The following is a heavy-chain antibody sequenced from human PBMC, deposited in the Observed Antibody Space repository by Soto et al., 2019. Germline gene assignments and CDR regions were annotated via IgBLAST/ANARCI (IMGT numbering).Heavy chain of an antibody. CDR2: ISAYNGNT. V-gene: IGHV1-18*01. Sequence: QVQLVQSGAEVKKPGASVKVSCKASGYTFTSYGISWVRQAPGQGLEWMGWISAYNGNTNYAQKLQGRVTMTTDTYTSTAYMELRSLRSDDTAVYYCARAWWGPVAGTELDYWGQGTLVTVSS. J-gene: IGHJ4*02. CDR1: GYTFTSYG. CDR3: ARAWWGPVAGTELDY. D-gene: IGHD6-19*01.